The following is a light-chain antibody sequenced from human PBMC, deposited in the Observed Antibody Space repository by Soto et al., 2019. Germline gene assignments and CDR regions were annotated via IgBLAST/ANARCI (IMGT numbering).Light chain of an antibody. V-gene: IGLV1-44*01. CDR2: SNN. Sequence: QSVLTQPPSASGTPGQRVTISCSGSSSNIGSNTVNWYQQLPGTAPKLLIYSNNQRPSGVPDRFSGSKSGTSASLAISGLQSEDEADYYCAAWVDSLNGPVFGGGTQLTVL. J-gene: IGLJ7*01. CDR3: AAWVDSLNGPV. CDR1: SSNIGSNT.